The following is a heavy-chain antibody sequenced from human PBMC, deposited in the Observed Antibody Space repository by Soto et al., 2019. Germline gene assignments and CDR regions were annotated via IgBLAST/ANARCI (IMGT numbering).Heavy chain of an antibody. V-gene: IGHV4-59*01. CDR3: AAGEASSRNLAPYYLNF. Sequence: PSETLSLTCSVSGGSISSYYWSWIRQPPGKGLEYIGYNYDIRSPNYNPSLMSRVTISVDTSKNQFSLKLSSVTAADTAVYFCAAGEASSRNLAPYYLNFWGQGTLVTVSS. J-gene: IGHJ4*02. D-gene: IGHD6-13*01. CDR2: NYDIRSP. CDR1: GGSISSYY.